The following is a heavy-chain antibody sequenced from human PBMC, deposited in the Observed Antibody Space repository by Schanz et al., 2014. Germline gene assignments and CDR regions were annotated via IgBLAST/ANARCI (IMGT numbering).Heavy chain of an antibody. CDR1: EYTFTRHY. J-gene: IGHJ4*02. CDR3: ARVTTGYDS. Sequence: QVQWVQSGADVKKPGTAVKVSCKASEYTFTRHYMHWVRQAPGQGLEWMGIIHSTGGTTSHAQKFQGRVTMTRDTSSSTVYMQLSSLTSDDTAIYYCARVTTGYDSWGQGTLVTVSS. CDR2: IHSTGGTT. V-gene: IGHV1-46*01. D-gene: IGHD5-12*01.